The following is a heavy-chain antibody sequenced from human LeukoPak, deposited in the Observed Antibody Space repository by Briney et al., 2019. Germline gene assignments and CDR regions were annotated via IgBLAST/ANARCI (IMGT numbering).Heavy chain of an antibody. CDR2: INTDGSNT. V-gene: IGHV3-74*01. Sequence: RLXXAASGFSFGSXWMHWVRQVXXXXXXXVSRINTDGSNTAYADSVKGRFTISRDNAKNTLSLQMNSLRAEDTAVYYCARDLSRFGEPPPWGQGTLVTVSS. CDR1: GFSFGSXW. J-gene: IGHJ5*02. D-gene: IGHD3-10*01. CDR3: ARDLSRFGEPPP.